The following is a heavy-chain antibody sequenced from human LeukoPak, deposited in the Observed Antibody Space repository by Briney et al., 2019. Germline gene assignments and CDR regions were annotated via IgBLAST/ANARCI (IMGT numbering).Heavy chain of an antibody. V-gene: IGHV3-48*03. CDR1: GFTFSSYE. J-gene: IGHJ4*02. D-gene: IGHD3-3*01. CDR2: ISSSGTRI. CDR3: ARSAYPDY. Sequence: GGSLRLSCAASGFTFSSYEMNWVRQAPGKGLEWDSYISSSGTRIYYADSVKGRFTISRDNAKNSLYLQMNSLRAEDTAVYYCARSAYPDYWGQGTLVTVSS.